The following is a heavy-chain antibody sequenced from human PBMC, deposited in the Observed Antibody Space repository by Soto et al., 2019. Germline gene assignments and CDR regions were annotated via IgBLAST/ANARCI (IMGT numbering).Heavy chain of an antibody. V-gene: IGHV4-59*01. CDR3: ARERITMVRATYYYYGMDV. D-gene: IGHD3-10*01. CDR2: IYYSGST. Sequence: PSETLSLTCTVSGGSISSYYWSWIRQPPGKGLEWIGYIYYSGSTDYNPSLKSRVTTSVDTSKNQFSLKLSSVTAADTAVYYCARERITMVRATYYYYGMDVWGQGTTVTVSS. J-gene: IGHJ6*02. CDR1: GGSISSYY.